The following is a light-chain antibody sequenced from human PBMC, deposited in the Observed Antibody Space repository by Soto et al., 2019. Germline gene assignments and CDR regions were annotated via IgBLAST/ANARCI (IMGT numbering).Light chain of an antibody. Sequence: EIVVTQSPATLSLSPGERATLSCRASQSVSGYLAWYQQKPGQAPRLLIYDGSHRAAGIPSRFSGSGSGTDYTLPISGLEPEDFAVYYCQHYGSSPRTVGQGTKVDIK. CDR3: QHYGSSPRT. CDR2: DGS. V-gene: IGKV3-11*01. J-gene: IGKJ1*01. CDR1: QSVSGY.